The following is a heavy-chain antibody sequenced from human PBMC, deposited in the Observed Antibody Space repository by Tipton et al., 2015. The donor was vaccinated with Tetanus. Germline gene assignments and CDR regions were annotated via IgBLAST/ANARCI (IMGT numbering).Heavy chain of an antibody. J-gene: IGHJ6*02. CDR3: ARGASYGPDYYYGMDV. Sequence: QSGAEVKKPGASVKVSCKASGYTFTSYGISWVRQAPGQGLEWMGWISAYNGNTNYAQKLQGRVTMTTDTSTSTAYMEMRSLRSDDTAWYYCARGASYGPDYYYGMDVWGQGTTVTVSS. CDR2: ISAYNGNT. D-gene: IGHD5-18*01. V-gene: IGHV1-18*01. CDR1: GYTFTSYG.